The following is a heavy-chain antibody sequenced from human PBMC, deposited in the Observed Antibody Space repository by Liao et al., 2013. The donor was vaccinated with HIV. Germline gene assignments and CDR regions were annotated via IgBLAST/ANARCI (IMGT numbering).Heavy chain of an antibody. Sequence: QVQLQESGPGLVKPSETLSLTCTVSGVSISFYYWSWIRQPPGKGLEWIGYIYYIGSTNYNPSLKSRVTISVDTSKNQFSLKLSSVTAADTAVYYCARFYLGPDSFDIWAKGQWSPSLQ. CDR3: ARFYLGPDSFDI. V-gene: IGHV4-59*01. CDR2: IYYIGST. J-gene: IGHJ3*02. D-gene: IGHD7-27*01. CDR1: GVSISFYY.